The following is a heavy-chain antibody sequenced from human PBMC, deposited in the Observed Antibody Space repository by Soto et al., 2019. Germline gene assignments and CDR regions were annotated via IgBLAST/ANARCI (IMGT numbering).Heavy chain of an antibody. Sequence: PGGSLRLSCAVSGFTFRSYAMSWVRQVPGKGLECVSTISPSGDSTYYGDSVKGRFTISRDNSKNMLYLQLNSLGAEDTAVYYCAKEQWLGTVFDYWGQGTQVTVSS. CDR3: AKEQWLGTVFDY. D-gene: IGHD6-19*01. CDR1: GFTFRSYA. V-gene: IGHV3-23*01. J-gene: IGHJ4*02. CDR2: ISPSGDST.